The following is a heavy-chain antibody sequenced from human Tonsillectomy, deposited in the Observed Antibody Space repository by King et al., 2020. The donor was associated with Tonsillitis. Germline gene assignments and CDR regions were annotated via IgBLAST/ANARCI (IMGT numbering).Heavy chain of an antibody. V-gene: IGHV1-2*04. CDR2: INPNSGGT. D-gene: IGHD1-1*01. Sequence: QLVQSGAEVKKPGASVKVSCKSSGYTFTGYYIHWVRQAPGQGLEWMGWINPNSGGTNFAQQFQGWVTMTRDTSISTAYMELSRLSSDDTAVYYCARASWKIDAFDSWGQGTMVTVSS. J-gene: IGHJ3*02. CDR1: GYTFTGYY. CDR3: ARASWKIDAFDS.